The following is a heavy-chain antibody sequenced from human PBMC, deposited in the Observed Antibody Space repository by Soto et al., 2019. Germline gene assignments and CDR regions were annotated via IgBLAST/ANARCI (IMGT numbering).Heavy chain of an antibody. D-gene: IGHD3-22*01. Sequence: QVQLVQSGAEVKKSGASVKVSCKASGYSFTSYDINWVRQATGQGLEWMGWMNPNSGNTGYAQKFQDRVTMTRDTYVSTAYLELRSLRSEDTAVYYCARPPYYYDSSGYVFGMDVWGQGTTVTVSS. CDR1: GYSFTSYD. CDR2: MNPNSGNT. V-gene: IGHV1-8*01. CDR3: ARPPYYYDSSGYVFGMDV. J-gene: IGHJ6*02.